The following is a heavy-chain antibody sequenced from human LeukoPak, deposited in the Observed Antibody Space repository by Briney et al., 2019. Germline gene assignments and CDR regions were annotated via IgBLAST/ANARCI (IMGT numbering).Heavy chain of an antibody. J-gene: IGHJ4*02. CDR1: GFRFSSYD. D-gene: IGHD1-14*01. CDR3: ARDPRPGPPDYFDS. Sequence: GGSLRLSYVASGFRFSSYDIHWVRQAPGKGPEWVAVTSSDQTIKIYTDSVKGRFTISRDNSKNTLYLEMNSLRVDDTAVYFCARDPRPGPPDYFDSWGQGTLVTVSS. CDR2: TSSDQTIK. V-gene: IGHV3-30*04.